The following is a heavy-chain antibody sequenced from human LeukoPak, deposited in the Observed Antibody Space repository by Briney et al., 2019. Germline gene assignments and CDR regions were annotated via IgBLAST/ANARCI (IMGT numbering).Heavy chain of an antibody. CDR3: ARHVYGGNSFWHLDL. Sequence: PSETLSLTCTVSGGSISHYYWSWIRQPPGKGLEWIGYIYYSGSTNYNPSLKSRVTISVDTSKNQFSLKLRSVTAADTAVYYCARHVYGGNSFWHLDLWGRGTLVTVSS. CDR1: GGSISHYY. D-gene: IGHD4-23*01. J-gene: IGHJ2*01. V-gene: IGHV4-59*08. CDR2: IYYSGST.